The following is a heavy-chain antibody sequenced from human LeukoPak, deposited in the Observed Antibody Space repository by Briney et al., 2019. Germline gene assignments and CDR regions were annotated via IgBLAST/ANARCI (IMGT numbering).Heavy chain of an antibody. CDR3: AREDYGSSGSYYNEVLDYYYYGMDV. D-gene: IGHD3-10*01. J-gene: IGHJ6*02. V-gene: IGHV1-69*13. Sequence: ASVKVSCKASGGTFSSYAISWVRQAPGQGLEWMGGIIPIFGTANYAQKFQGRVTITADESTSTAYMELSSLRSEDTAVYYCAREDYGSSGSYYNEVLDYYYYGMDVGGQGTTVTVSS. CDR2: IIPIFGTA. CDR1: GGTFSSYA.